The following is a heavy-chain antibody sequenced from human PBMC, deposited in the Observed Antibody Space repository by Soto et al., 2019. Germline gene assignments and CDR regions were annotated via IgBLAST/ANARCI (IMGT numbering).Heavy chain of an antibody. V-gene: IGHV3-64*02. CDR3: ARERLTGDQGGAFDN. CDR2: ISSNGGRT. CDR1: GFTFSSYA. J-gene: IGHJ3*02. Sequence: GGSLRLSCAASGFTFSSYAMHWVRQAPGKGLEYVSAISSNGGRTYYADSVKGRFTISRDNSKNTLYLQMGSLRAEDMAVYYCARERLTGDQGGAFDNWGQGTMVTVSS. D-gene: IGHD7-27*01.